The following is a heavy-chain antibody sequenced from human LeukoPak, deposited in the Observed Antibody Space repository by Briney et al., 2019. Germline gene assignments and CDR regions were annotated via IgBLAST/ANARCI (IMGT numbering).Heavy chain of an antibody. CDR3: SKARNAVVTATDY. CDR2: TWYDGSNK. J-gene: IGHJ4*01. V-gene: IGHV3-33*06. CDR1: GFNFSSYG. Sequence: GGSLRLSCAASGFNFSSYGMHWVRQAPGKGLDWVAVTWYDGSNKYYADSVRGRFSISRNNSKNTIYLQMNSLRAEDTAVYYGSKARNAVVTATDYWGQGTLVTVSS. D-gene: IGHD4-23*01.